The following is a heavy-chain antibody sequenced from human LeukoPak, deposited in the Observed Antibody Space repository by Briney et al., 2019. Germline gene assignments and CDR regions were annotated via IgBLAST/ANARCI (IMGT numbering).Heavy chain of an antibody. D-gene: IGHD4-17*01. CDR2: ISGSDGST. CDR1: GFTFSNYA. J-gene: IGHJ6*03. V-gene: IGHV3-23*01. CDR3: AKRSVTTYYYYYMDV. Sequence: PGGSLRLSCAASGFTFSNYAMTWVRQAPGKGLEWVSTISGSDGSTYYADSVKGRFTISRDNSKNTLYLQMNSLRAEDTAVYYCAKRSVTTYYYYYMDVWGKGTTVTISS.